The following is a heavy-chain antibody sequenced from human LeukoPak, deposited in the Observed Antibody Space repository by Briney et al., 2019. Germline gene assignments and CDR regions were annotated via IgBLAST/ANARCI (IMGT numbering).Heavy chain of an antibody. D-gene: IGHD3-3*01. V-gene: IGHV1-18*01. J-gene: IGHJ6*02. CDR3: ARGSPYDFWSGLGALCYYYGMDV. CDR2: ISAYNGNT. Sequence: GASVKVSCKASGYTFTSYGISWVRQAPGQGLEWMGWISAYNGNTNYAQKLQGRVTMTTDTSTSTAYMELRSLRSDDTAVYYCARGSPYDFWSGLGALCYYYGMDVWGQGTTITVSS. CDR1: GYTFTSYG.